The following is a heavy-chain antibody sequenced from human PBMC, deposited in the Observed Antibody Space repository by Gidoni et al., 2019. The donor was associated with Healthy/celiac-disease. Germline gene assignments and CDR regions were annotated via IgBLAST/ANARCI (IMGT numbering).Heavy chain of an antibody. J-gene: IGHJ4*02. V-gene: IGHV4-34*01. Sequence: QVQLQQWGEGLLKPSETLSLTCAVYAGSFSGYYWSWIRQLPGKGLEWIGEINQSGSTNYNPSLKSRVTISVDTSKNQFSLKLSSVTAADTAVYYCAREKPGGYCSSTSCPFDYWGQGTLVTVSS. CDR2: INQSGST. CDR1: AGSFSGYY. D-gene: IGHD2-2*01. CDR3: AREKPGGYCSSTSCPFDY.